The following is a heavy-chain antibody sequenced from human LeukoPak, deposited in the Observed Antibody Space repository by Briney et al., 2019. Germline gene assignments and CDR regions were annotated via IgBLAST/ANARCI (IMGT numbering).Heavy chain of an antibody. CDR2: IYHSGST. J-gene: IGHJ4*02. V-gene: IGHV4-38-2*02. Sequence: TSETLSLTCTVSGYSISSGYYWGWIRQPPGKGLEWIGSIYHSGSTYYNPSLKSRVTISVDTSKNQFSLKLSSVTAADTAVYYCARAGGWELWGQGTLVTVSS. D-gene: IGHD1-26*01. CDR1: GYSISSGYY. CDR3: ARAGGWEL.